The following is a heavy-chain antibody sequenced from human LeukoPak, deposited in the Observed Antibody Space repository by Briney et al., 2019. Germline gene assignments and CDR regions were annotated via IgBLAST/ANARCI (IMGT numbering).Heavy chain of an antibody. V-gene: IGHV1-18*01. CDR3: ARDYYGSGSFYTYNWFDP. D-gene: IGHD3-10*01. CDR2: ISAYNGDT. Sequence: ASVKVSCKASGYTFTSYGLSWVRQAPGQGLEWMGWISAYNGDTNSAQKLQGRVTMTTDTSTSTAYMELRSLRSDDTAVYYCARDYYGSGSFYTYNWFDPWGQGTLVTVSS. CDR1: GYTFTSYG. J-gene: IGHJ5*02.